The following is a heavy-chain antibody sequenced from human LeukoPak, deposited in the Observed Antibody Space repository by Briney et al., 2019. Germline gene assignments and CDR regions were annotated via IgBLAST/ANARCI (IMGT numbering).Heavy chain of an antibody. Sequence: SETQSLTCTVSGGSISSYYWSWIRQPPGKGLEWIGYIYYSGSTNYNPSLKSRVTISVDTSKNQFSLTLSSVTAADKAVYYCARAVAAAGDWFDPWGQGTLVTVSS. D-gene: IGHD6-13*01. CDR3: ARAVAAAGDWFDP. V-gene: IGHV4-59*01. J-gene: IGHJ5*02. CDR1: GGSISSYY. CDR2: IYYSGST.